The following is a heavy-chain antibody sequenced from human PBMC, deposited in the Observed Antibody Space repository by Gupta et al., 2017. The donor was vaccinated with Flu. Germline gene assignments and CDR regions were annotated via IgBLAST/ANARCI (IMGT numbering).Heavy chain of an antibody. V-gene: IGHV4-34*01. CDR2: INHSGST. CDR1: GGSFSGYY. J-gene: IGHJ6*02. Sequence: QVQLQQWGAGLLKPSETLSLTCAVYGGSFSGYYWSWIRQPPGKGLEWIGEINHSGSTNYNPSLKSRVTISVDTSKNQFSLKLSSVTAADTAVYYCARSTKRGYSGSIRGYYGMDVWGQGTTVTVSS. D-gene: IGHD5-12*01. CDR3: ARSTKRGYSGSIRGYYGMDV.